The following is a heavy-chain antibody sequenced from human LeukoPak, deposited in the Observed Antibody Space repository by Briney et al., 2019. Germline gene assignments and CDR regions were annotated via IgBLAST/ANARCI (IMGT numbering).Heavy chain of an antibody. D-gene: IGHD2-2*01. J-gene: IGHJ5*02. V-gene: IGHV4-59*12. Sequence: SETLSLTCTVSGGSFSSYYWSWIRQPPGKGLEWIGYIYYSGSTDYNPSLKSRVTISVETSKNQFSLKLSSVTAADTAVYYCARRVTAAPPNWFDPWGQGTLVTVSS. CDR3: ARRVTAAPPNWFDP. CDR1: GGSFSSYY. CDR2: IYYSGST.